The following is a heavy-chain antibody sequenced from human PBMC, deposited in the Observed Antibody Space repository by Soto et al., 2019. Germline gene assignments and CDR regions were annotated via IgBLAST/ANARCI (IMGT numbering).Heavy chain of an antibody. V-gene: IGHV3-23*01. D-gene: IGHD3-10*01. CDR3: AKDIGETRRFAAGPANYYYYGMDV. Sequence: GGSLRLSCAASGFTFSKYAMNWVRQAPGKGLEWVSAISDSGGSTYYADSVKGRFTISRDNSKNTLYLQMNSLRAEDTALYYCAKDIGETRRFAAGPANYYYYGMDVWGQGTTVTVSS. J-gene: IGHJ6*02. CDR2: ISDSGGST. CDR1: GFTFSKYA.